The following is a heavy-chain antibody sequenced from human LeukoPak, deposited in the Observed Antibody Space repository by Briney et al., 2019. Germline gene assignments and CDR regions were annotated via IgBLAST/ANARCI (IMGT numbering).Heavy chain of an antibody. J-gene: IGHJ5*02. Sequence: ASVKVSCKASGYTFSSYGISWVRQTPGQGLEWMGWTSAYNGNTNYAQRLQGRVTMTTDTSTSTAYMELRSLRTDDTAVYFCARDRSPYCSSTSCYNDWFDPWGQGTLVTVSS. V-gene: IGHV1-18*04. CDR1: GYTFSSYG. D-gene: IGHD2-2*02. CDR2: TSAYNGNT. CDR3: ARDRSPYCSSTSCYNDWFDP.